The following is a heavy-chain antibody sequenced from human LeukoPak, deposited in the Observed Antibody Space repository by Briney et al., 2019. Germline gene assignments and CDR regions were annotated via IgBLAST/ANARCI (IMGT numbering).Heavy chain of an antibody. V-gene: IGHV3-7*01. CDR3: ARGYYGSGSYYSDY. J-gene: IGHJ4*02. CDR1: GFTFSSYW. Sequence: PGGSLRLSCAASGFTFSSYWMSWVRQAPGKGLEWVANIKQDGSEKYYVDSVKGRFTISRDNAKNSLYLQMNSLRAEDTAVYYCARGYYGSGSYYSDYWGQGTLVTVSS. CDR2: IKQDGSEK. D-gene: IGHD3-10*01.